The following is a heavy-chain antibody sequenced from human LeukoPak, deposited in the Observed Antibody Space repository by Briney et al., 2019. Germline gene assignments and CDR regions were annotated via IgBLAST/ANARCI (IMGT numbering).Heavy chain of an antibody. D-gene: IGHD5-18*01. CDR2: IYYSGST. CDR3: ARTSMTLFDY. CDR1: GGSISSSSYY. Sequence: SETLSLTCTVSGGSISSSSYYWGWIRQPPGKGLEWIGSIYYSGSTYYNPSLKSRVTISVDTSKNQFSLKLSSVTATDTAVYYCARTSMTLFDYWGQGTLVTVSS. V-gene: IGHV4-39*07. J-gene: IGHJ4*02.